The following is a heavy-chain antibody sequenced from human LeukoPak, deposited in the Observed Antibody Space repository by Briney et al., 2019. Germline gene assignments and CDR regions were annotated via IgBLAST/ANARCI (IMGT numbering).Heavy chain of an antibody. CDR3: VRERYSSGWSYWFDS. CDR1: GFTFSSHW. V-gene: IGHV3-7*03. D-gene: IGHD6-19*01. J-gene: IGHJ5*01. Sequence: GGSLRLSCAASGFTFSSHWMTWVRQAPGKGLEWVANIKQDGSEEYYLDSVKGRFVISRDNAKNSVFLLMNSLRAEDTAVYYCVRERYSSGWSYWFDSWAREPWSPSPQ. CDR2: IKQDGSEE.